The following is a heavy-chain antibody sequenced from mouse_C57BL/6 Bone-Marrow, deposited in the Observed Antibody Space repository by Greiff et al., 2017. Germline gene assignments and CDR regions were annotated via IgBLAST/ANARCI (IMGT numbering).Heavy chain of an antibody. D-gene: IGHD2-5*01. Sequence: EVKLEESGGGLVQPGGSLKLSCAASGFTFSDYYMYWVRQTPEKRLEWVAYISNGGGSTYYPYTVTSRFTISRDNAKNTLYLQLSRLKSEDTAMYYCARKNYSNYHWYFDVWGTGTTVTVSS. CDR3: ARKNYSNYHWYFDV. CDR1: GFTFSDYY. V-gene: IGHV5-12*01. J-gene: IGHJ1*03. CDR2: ISNGGGST.